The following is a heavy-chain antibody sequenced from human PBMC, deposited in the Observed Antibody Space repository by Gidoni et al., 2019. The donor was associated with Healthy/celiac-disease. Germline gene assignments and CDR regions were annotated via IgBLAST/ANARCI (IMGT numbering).Heavy chain of an antibody. CDR2: IYTSGST. D-gene: IGHD6-19*01. CDR3: ARDRGIAVAGTGYYYYGMDV. Sequence: QVQLQESGPGLVKPSQPLSLTCTVSGGPISSGSYYSSWIRQPPGKGLEWIGRIYTSGSTNYNPSLKSRVTISVDTSKNQFSLKLSSVTAADTAVYYCARDRGIAVAGTGYYYYGMDVWGQGTTVTVSS. CDR1: GGPISSGSYY. J-gene: IGHJ6*02. V-gene: IGHV4-61*02.